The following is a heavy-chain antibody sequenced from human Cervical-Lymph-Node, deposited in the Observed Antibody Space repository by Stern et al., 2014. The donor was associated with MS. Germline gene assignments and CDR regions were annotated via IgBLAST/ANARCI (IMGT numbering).Heavy chain of an antibody. CDR3: AKGRNVFYYYYGMDV. CDR2: ISWNSGTI. D-gene: IGHD1-14*01. J-gene: IGHJ6*02. Sequence: VQLVESGGGLVQPGRSLRLSCIGSGFTFNDHAMHWVRQAPGKGLEWVSGISWNSGTIGYADSVKGRFTTSRDNAKNSLYLQINNLRVEDTALYYCAKGRNVFYYYYGMDVWGQGTTVTVSS. CDR1: GFTFNDHA. V-gene: IGHV3-9*01.